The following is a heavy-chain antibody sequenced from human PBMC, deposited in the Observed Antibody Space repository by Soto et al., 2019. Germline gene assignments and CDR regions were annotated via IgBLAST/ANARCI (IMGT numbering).Heavy chain of an antibody. CDR2: IYHSGST. J-gene: IGHJ4*02. CDR3: AAGGVLPRYY. Sequence: QLQLQESGSGLVKPPQTLSLTCAVSGGSISSGGYSWSWIRQPPGKGLEWIGYIYHSGSTYYNPSLKRRVTISVDRSKNQFSLKLSSVTAADTFVYYFAAGGVLPRYYWGQGTLFTVSS. CDR1: GGSISSGGYS. D-gene: IGHD2-15*01. V-gene: IGHV4-30-2*01.